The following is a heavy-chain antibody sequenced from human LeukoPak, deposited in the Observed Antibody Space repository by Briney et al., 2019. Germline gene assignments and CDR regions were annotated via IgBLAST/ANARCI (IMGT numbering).Heavy chain of an antibody. J-gene: IGHJ4*02. D-gene: IGHD3-10*01. CDR1: GFTFSSYA. CDR2: ISYDGSNK. V-gene: IGHV3-30-3*01. CDR3: ATDPAELYYFDS. Sequence: GGSLSLSCAASGFTFSSYAMHWVRQAPGKGLEWVAVISYDGSNKYYADSVKGRFTISRDNARNSLFLQMNSLRAEDTAVYYCATDPAELYYFDSWGQGTLVTVSS.